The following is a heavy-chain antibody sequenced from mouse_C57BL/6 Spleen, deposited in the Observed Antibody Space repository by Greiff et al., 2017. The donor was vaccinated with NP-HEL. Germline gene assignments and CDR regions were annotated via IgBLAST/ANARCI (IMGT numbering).Heavy chain of an antibody. J-gene: IGHJ2*01. CDR3: ASYMRDYDGYYFDY. V-gene: IGHV7-3*01. CDR1: GFTFTDYY. D-gene: IGHD2-4*01. Sequence: DVQLVESGGGLVQPGGSLSLSCAASGFTFTDYYMSWVRQPPGKALEWLGFIRNKANGYTTEYSASVKGRFTISRDNSQSILYLQMNALRAEDSATYYCASYMRDYDGYYFDYWGQGTTLTVSS. CDR2: IRNKANGYTT.